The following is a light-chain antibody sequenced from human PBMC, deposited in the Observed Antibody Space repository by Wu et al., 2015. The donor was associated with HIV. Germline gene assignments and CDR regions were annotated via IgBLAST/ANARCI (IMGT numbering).Light chain of an antibody. V-gene: IGKV3-20*01. CDR1: QSVSSSY. Sequence: EIVLTQSPGTLSLSPGERATLSCRGSQSVSSSYLAWYQQKPGQAPRLLIYGASSRATGIPDRFSGSGSGTDFTLTISRLEPEDFAVYFCHHYGSSPHSFGQGTKLEIK. J-gene: IGKJ2*03. CDR3: HHYGSSPHS. CDR2: GAS.